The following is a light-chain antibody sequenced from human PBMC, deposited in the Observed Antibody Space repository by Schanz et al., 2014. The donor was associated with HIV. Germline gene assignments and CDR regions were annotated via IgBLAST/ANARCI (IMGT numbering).Light chain of an antibody. CDR2: DAS. J-gene: IGKJ5*01. V-gene: IGKV3-15*01. Sequence: MVMTQSPATLSVSPGERATLSCRASQSVSNSLAWYQQKPGQAPRLLIYDASTRATGIPARFSGSGSGTEFTLTISRLEPEDFAVYYCQQRSNWPPPITFGQGTRLEVK. CDR1: QSVSNS. CDR3: QQRSNWPPPIT.